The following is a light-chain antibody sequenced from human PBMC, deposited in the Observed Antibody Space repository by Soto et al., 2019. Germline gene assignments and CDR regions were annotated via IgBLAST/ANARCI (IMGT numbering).Light chain of an antibody. V-gene: IGLV1-40*01. CDR3: QSYDSSLSGLV. CDR2: GNR. CDR1: TSNIGAGYD. Sequence: QSVLTQPPSVSGAPGQRVIIYCAGTTSNIGAGYDVHWYQQLPGTAPKLLIYGNRNRPSGVPDRFSGSKSGTSVSLAITGLQAEDEADYFCQSYDSSLSGLVFGGGTKVTVL. J-gene: IGLJ3*02.